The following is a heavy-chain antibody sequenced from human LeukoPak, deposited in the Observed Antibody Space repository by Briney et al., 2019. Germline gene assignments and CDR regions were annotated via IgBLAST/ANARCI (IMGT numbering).Heavy chain of an antibody. D-gene: IGHD3-9*01. V-gene: IGHV3-11*01. CDR1: GFTFSDYY. CDR2: ISSSGSTI. J-gene: IGHJ6*03. CDR3: ARGSQYDILTYLYYYYYMDV. Sequence: GGPLRLSCAASGFTFSDYYMSWIRQAPGKGLEWVSYISSSGSTIYYADSVKGRFTISRDNAKNSLYLQMNSLRAEDTAVYYCARGSQYDILTYLYYYYYMDVWGKGTTVTISS.